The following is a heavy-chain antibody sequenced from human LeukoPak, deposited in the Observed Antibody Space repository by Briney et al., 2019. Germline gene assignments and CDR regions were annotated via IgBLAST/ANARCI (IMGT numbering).Heavy chain of an antibody. V-gene: IGHV4-39*07. D-gene: IGHD5-18*01. CDR1: GGSISSSSYY. J-gene: IGHJ4*02. CDR3: ARESDILHPYSYNRGSFDY. CDR2: IYYSGST. Sequence: SETLSLTCTVSGGSISSSSYYWGWIRQPPGKGLEWIGSIYYSGSTYYNPSLKSRVTISVDTSKNQFSLKLSSVTAADTAVYYCARESDILHPYSYNRGSFDYWGQGTLVTVSS.